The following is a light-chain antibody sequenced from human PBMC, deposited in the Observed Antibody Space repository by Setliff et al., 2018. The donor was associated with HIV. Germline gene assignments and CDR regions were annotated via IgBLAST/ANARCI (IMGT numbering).Light chain of an antibody. CDR1: NSDVGAYNY. CDR2: EVS. J-gene: IGLJ1*01. CDR3: SSYTTTSTTV. V-gene: IGLV2-14*01. Sequence: QSALAQPASVSGSPGQSITISCTGTNSDVGAYNYVSWYQQHPGKAPKLVIYEVSNRPSGVSNRFSGSKSGNTASLTISGLQADDEADYYCSSYTTTSTTVFGTGTKVTVL.